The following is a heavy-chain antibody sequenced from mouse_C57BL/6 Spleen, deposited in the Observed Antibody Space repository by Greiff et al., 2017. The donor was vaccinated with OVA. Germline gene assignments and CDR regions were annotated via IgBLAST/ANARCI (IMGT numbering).Heavy chain of an antibody. Sequence: EVKLMESGAELVRPGASVKLSCTASGFNIKDDYMHWVKQRPEQGLEWIGWIDPENGDTEYASKFQGKATITADTSSNTAYLQLSSLTSEDTAVYYCTTGCAYWGQGTLVTVSA. CDR3: TTGCAY. J-gene: IGHJ3*01. CDR1: GFNIKDDY. CDR2: IDPENGDT. V-gene: IGHV14-4*01.